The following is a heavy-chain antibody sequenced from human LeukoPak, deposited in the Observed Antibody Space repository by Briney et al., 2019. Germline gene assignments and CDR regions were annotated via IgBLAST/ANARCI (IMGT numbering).Heavy chain of an antibody. V-gene: IGHV3-30*04. J-gene: IGHJ4*02. CDR1: GFTFSSYA. D-gene: IGHD3-10*01. Sequence: GRSLRLSCAASGFTFSSYAMHWVRQAPGKGLEWVAVISYDGSNKYYADSVKGRFTISRDSSKNTLYLQMNSLRAEDTAVYYCARVRDFDYWGQGTLVTVSS. CDR2: ISYDGSNK. CDR3: ARVRDFDY.